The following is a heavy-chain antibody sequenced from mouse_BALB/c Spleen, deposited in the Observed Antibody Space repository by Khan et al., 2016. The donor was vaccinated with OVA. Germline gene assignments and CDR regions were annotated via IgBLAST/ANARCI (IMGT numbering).Heavy chain of an antibody. J-gene: IGHJ2*01. CDR3: ARKNGSDFDY. Sequence: EVKLEVSGPELVKPGASVKISCKASGYSFTGYFMNWVMQSHGKSLEWIGRINPHIGETFYNQKFKGKATLTVDESSSTVHMELRSLASEDSAVYYCARKNGSDFDYWGQGTTLTVSS. D-gene: IGHD1-1*01. V-gene: IGHV1-20*02. CDR1: GYSFTGYF. CDR2: INPHIGET.